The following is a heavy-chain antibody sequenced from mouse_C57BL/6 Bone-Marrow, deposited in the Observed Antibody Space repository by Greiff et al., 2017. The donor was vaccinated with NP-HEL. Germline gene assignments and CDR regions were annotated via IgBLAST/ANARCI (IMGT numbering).Heavy chain of an antibody. Sequence: VQRVESGAELVRPGTSVKVSCKASGYAFTNYLIEWVKQRPGQGLEWIGVINPGSGGTNYNEKFKGKATLTADKSSSTAYMQLSSLTSEDSAVYFCASKEMDYWGQGTSVTVSS. V-gene: IGHV1-54*01. CDR1: GYAFTNYL. J-gene: IGHJ4*01. CDR3: ASKEMDY. CDR2: INPGSGGT.